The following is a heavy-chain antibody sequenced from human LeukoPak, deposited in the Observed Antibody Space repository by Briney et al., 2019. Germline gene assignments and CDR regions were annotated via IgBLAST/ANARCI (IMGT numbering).Heavy chain of an antibody. D-gene: IGHD2-2*01. V-gene: IGHV3-30*03. CDR2: ISYDGKNK. J-gene: IGHJ6*02. Sequence: GGSLRVSCAASGFTFIRFGMHWVRQSPGNGLEWVAGISYDGKNKYYADSVKGRFTIARDNSENTLYLQLDTLRDDDTALYFCARDNEDCSSANCFSAYYAMDVRGQGTTVTVSS. CDR3: ARDNEDCSSANCFSAYYAMDV. CDR1: GFTFIRFG.